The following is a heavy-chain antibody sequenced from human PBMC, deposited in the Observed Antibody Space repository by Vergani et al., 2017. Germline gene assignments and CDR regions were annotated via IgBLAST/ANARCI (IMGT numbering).Heavy chain of an antibody. CDR1: GFTFSSYA. CDR3: AKDRSSPVAAAGFSVDY. J-gene: IGHJ4*02. Sequence: EVQLLESGGGLVQPGGSLRLSCAASGFTFSSYAMSWVRQAPGKGLEWVSAISGSGGSTYYADSVKGRFTISRDNSKTTLYLQMNSLRAEDTAVYYCAKDRSSPVAAAGFSVDYWGQGTLVTVSS. V-gene: IGHV3-23*01. D-gene: IGHD6-13*01. CDR2: ISGSGGST.